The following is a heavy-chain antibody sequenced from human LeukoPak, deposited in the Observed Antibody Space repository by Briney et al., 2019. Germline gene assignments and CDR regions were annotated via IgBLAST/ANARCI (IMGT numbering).Heavy chain of an antibody. J-gene: IGHJ4*02. Sequence: SETLSLTCTVSGGSISSYYWSWIRQPPGKGLEWIGYICYSGSTNYNPSLKSRVTISVDTSKNQFSLKLSSVTAADTAVYYCARVSGSGWPLGGFDYWGQGTLVTVSS. D-gene: IGHD6-19*01. V-gene: IGHV4-59*01. CDR1: GGSISSYY. CDR2: ICYSGST. CDR3: ARVSGSGWPLGGFDY.